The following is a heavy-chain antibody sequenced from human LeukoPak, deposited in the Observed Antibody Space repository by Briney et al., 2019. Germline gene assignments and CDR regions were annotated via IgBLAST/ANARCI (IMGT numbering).Heavy chain of an antibody. CDR2: INSDGSTT. CDR1: GFTFSSYW. V-gene: IGHV3-74*01. J-gene: IGHJ4*02. CDR3: TRINYG. D-gene: IGHD3-16*01. Sequence: PGGSLRLSCAASGFTFSSYWMHWVRQAPGKGLMWVSRINSDGSTTSYADSVKGRFTISRDNPKNTLYLQMNSLRVEDTAVYYCTRINYGWGQGTLVTVSS.